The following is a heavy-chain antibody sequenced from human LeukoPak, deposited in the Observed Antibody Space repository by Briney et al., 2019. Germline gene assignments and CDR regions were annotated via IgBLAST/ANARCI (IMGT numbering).Heavy chain of an antibody. CDR1: GFTFSSYA. CDR2: ISYDGSNK. Sequence: GRSLRLSCAASGFTFSSYAMHWVRQAPGKGLEWVAVISYDGSNKYYADSVKGRFTISRDNSKNTLYLQMNSLRAEDTAVYYCARDPPGLGYSSSWYELGYFDYWGQGTLVTVSS. D-gene: IGHD6-13*01. CDR3: ARDPPGLGYSSSWYELGYFDY. J-gene: IGHJ4*02. V-gene: IGHV3-30*04.